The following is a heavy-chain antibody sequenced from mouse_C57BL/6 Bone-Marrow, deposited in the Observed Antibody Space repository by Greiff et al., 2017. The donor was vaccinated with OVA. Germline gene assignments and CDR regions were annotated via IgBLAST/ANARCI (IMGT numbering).Heavy chain of an antibody. J-gene: IGHJ3*01. Sequence: EVQLVESGPGLVKPSQSLSLTCSVTGYSITSGYYWNWIRQFPGNKLAWMGYISYDGSNNYNPSLKNRISITRDTSKNQFFLKLNSVTTEDTATYYCAREDDYDVGFAYWGQGTLVTVSA. D-gene: IGHD2-4*01. V-gene: IGHV3-6*01. CDR3: AREDDYDVGFAY. CDR1: GYSITSGYY. CDR2: ISYDGSN.